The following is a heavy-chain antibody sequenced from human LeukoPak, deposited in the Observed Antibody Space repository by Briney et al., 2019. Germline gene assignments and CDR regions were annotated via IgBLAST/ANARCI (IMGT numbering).Heavy chain of an antibody. Sequence: GGSLRLSCAASGFMFSSYEMNWVRQAPGKGLEWVSYISSSGSTIYYADSVKGRFTISRDNAKNSLYLQMNSLRAEDTAVYYCAREAPRPEGRITMVQPYYFDYWAREPWSPSPQ. D-gene: IGHD3-10*01. CDR2: ISSSGSTI. CDR1: GFMFSSYE. J-gene: IGHJ4*02. CDR3: AREAPRPEGRITMVQPYYFDY. V-gene: IGHV3-48*03.